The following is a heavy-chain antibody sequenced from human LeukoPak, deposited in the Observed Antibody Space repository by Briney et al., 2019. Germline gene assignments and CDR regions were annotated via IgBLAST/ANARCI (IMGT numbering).Heavy chain of an antibody. CDR2: INSDGSST. CDR3: ARARRELLHGYFDY. J-gene: IGHJ4*03. D-gene: IGHD1-26*01. V-gene: IGHV3-74*01. CDR1: GFTFSSYW. Sequence: GGSLRLSCAASGFTFSSYWMHWVRQAPGKGLVWVSRINSDGSSTSYADSVKGRFTISRDNAKNTLYLQMNSLRAKDTAVYYCARARRELLHGYFDYXXXGTXVTVXS.